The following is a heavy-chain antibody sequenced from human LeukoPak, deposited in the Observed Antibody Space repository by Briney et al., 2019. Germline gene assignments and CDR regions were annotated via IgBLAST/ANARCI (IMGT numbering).Heavy chain of an antibody. CDR2: IYYSGST. V-gene: IGHV4-31*03. CDR1: GCSISSGGYY. J-gene: IGHJ4*02. CDR3: ARGNYDSSGYPAYYFDY. Sequence: SETLSLTCTVSGCSISSGGYYWSWLRQHPGQGLEWIGYIYYSGSTYYNPSLKSRVTISVDTSKNQFSLKLSSVTAADTAVYYCARGNYDSSGYPAYYFDYWGQGTLVTVSS. D-gene: IGHD3-22*01.